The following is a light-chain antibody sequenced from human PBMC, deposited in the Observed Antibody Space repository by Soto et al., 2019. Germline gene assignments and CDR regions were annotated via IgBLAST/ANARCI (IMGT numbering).Light chain of an antibody. Sequence: HSVLTQPPSASATPGQRVTISCSGSSSNIGSDFVFWYQQLPGTAPKLLIYRNNQRPSGVPDRFSGSKSGTSASLAISGLRSEDEADYYCAAWDHSLSGWMIGGGTKVTVL. V-gene: IGLV1-47*01. CDR3: AAWDHSLSGWM. CDR2: RNN. CDR1: SSNIGSDF. J-gene: IGLJ3*02.